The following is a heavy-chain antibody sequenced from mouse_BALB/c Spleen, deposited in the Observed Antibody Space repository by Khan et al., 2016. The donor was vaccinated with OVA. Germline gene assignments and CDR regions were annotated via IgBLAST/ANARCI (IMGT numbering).Heavy chain of an antibody. CDR3: ARNGNYLYAMDY. V-gene: IGHV14-3*02. CDR2: IDPANGNT. J-gene: IGHJ4*01. CDR1: GFNIKDTY. D-gene: IGHD2-1*01. Sequence: VQLQQSGAELVKPGASVKMSCTASGFNIKDTYMHWVKQRPEQGLEWIGRIDPANGNTKYDPKFQGKATITADTSSNTAYLQLSSLTSEDTAVYYCARNGNYLYAMDYWGQGTSVTVSS.